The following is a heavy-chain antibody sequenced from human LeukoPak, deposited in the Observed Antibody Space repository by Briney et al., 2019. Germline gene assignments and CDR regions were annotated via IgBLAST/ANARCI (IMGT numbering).Heavy chain of an antibody. CDR2: IYYSGST. Sequence: PSETLSLTCTVSGGSISSYYWSWIRQPPGKGLEWIGCIYYSGSTNYNPSLKSRVTISVDTSKNQFSLKLSSVTAADTAVYHCAREAMYSYGNNFDYWGQGTLVTVSS. V-gene: IGHV4-59*01. CDR1: GGSISSYY. D-gene: IGHD5-18*01. CDR3: AREAMYSYGNNFDY. J-gene: IGHJ4*02.